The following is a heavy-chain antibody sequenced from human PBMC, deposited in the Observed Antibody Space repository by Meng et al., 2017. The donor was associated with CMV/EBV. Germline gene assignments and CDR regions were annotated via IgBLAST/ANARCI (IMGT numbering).Heavy chain of an antibody. D-gene: IGHD2-2*01. CDR2: INPSGGST. CDR1: GYTLRHYW. Sequence: GYTLRHYWRHWLRQAPGQGLEWVGIINPSGGSTTYAQKFQGRVVLTRDTSTSTVYMDLSSLRSEDRAVYYCARSGSTTSQQPGYFDLWGRGTLVTVSS. J-gene: IGHJ2*01. CDR3: ARSGSTTSQQPGYFDL. V-gene: IGHV1-46*01.